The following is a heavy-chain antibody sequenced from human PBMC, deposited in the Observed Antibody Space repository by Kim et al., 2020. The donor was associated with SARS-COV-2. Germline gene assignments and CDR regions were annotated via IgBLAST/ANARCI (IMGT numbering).Heavy chain of an antibody. CDR3: ASGRTGGTMVRGVLPGY. V-gene: IGHV3-30*04. J-gene: IGHJ4*02. Sequence: GGSLRLSCAASGFTFSSYAMHWVRQAPGKGLEWVAVISYDGSNKYYADSVKGRFTISRDNSKNTLYLQMNSLRAEDTAVYYCASGRTGGTMVRGVLPGYWGQGTLVTVSS. CDR2: ISYDGSNK. D-gene: IGHD3-10*01. CDR1: GFTFSSYA.